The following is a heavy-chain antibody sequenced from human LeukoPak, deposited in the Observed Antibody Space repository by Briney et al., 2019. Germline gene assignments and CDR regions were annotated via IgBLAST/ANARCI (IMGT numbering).Heavy chain of an antibody. CDR2: ISYDGSNK. Sequence: GGSLRLSCAASGFTFSSYAMHWVRQAPGKGLEWVAVISYDGSNKYYADSVKGRFTISRDKSKNTLYLQMNSLRAEDTAVYYCARDSRLRDGLDYWGQGTLVTVSS. J-gene: IGHJ4*02. D-gene: IGHD4-17*01. CDR1: GFTFSSYA. CDR3: ARDSRLRDGLDY. V-gene: IGHV3-30*04.